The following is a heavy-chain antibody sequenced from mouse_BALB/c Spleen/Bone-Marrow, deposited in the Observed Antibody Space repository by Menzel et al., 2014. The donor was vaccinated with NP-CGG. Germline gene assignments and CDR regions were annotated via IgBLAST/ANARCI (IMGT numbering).Heavy chain of an antibody. CDR3: GRACFAY. CDR2: ISDGGSYT. J-gene: IGHJ3*01. Sequence: EVKLVESGGGLVKPGGSLKLSCAASGFTFSDYYMYWVRQTPEKRLEWVATISDGGSYTYYPDSVKGRFTISRDNAKNNLYLQMSSLRSEDTAMYYCGRACFAYWGQGTLVTASA. CDR1: GFTFSDYY. D-gene: IGHD3-3*01. V-gene: IGHV5-4*02.